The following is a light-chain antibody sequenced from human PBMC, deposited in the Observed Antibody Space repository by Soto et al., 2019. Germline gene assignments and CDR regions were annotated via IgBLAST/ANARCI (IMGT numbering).Light chain of an antibody. CDR1: SSNIGSHG. Sequence: QPVLTQPPSASGTPGQWVTISCSGSSSNIGSHGVFWYQQLPGTAPKLLIYENNQRPSGVPDRFSGSKSGTSASLAISGLRSEDEADYYCAVWDDSLSGVVFGGGTKLTVL. V-gene: IGLV1-47*01. CDR2: ENN. J-gene: IGLJ2*01. CDR3: AVWDDSLSGVV.